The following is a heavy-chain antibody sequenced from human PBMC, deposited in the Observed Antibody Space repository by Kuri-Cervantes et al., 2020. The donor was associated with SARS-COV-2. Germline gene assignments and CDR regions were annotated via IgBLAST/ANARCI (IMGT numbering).Heavy chain of an antibody. V-gene: IGHV3-21*01. J-gene: IGHJ6*02. CDR2: ISSSSSYI. D-gene: IGHD3-10*01. CDR3: ARDYGSGPSGAYYYYGMDV. CDR1: GFTFSSYS. Sequence: ETLSLTCAASGFTFSSYSMNWVRQAPGKGLEWVSSISSSSSYIYYADSVKGRFTISRDNAKNSLYLQMNSLRAEDTAVYYCARDYGSGPSGAYYYYGMDVWGQGTTVTVSS.